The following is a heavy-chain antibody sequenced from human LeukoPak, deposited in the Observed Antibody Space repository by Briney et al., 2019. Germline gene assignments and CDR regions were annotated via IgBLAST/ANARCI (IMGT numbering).Heavy chain of an antibody. CDR3: ARQKVGATGAFDI. Sequence: ASVKVSCKASGYTFTSCGISWVRQAPGQGLEWMGWISAYNGNTNYAQKLRGRVTMTTDTSTSTAYMELRSLGSDDTAVYYCARQKVGATGAFDIWGPGTMVTVSS. CDR2: ISAYNGNT. V-gene: IGHV1-18*01. J-gene: IGHJ3*02. D-gene: IGHD1-26*01. CDR1: GYTFTSCG.